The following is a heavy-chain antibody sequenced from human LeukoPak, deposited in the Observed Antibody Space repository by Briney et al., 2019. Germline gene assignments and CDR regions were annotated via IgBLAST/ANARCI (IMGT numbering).Heavy chain of an antibody. V-gene: IGHV3-11*04. CDR3: ARREGSGLLDY. J-gene: IGHJ4*02. CDR1: GFSFSDYY. Sequence: GGSLRLSCAASGFSFSDYYMSWIRQAPGKGLEWVSYISSSGNTKYYADSLKGRFTISRDNAKNSLYLQMNSLRAEDTAVYYCARREGSGLLDYWGQGTLVTVSS. CDR2: ISSSGNTK. D-gene: IGHD6-19*01.